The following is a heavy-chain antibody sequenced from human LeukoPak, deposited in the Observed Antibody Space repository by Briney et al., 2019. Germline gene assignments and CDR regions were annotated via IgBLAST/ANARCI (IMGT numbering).Heavy chain of an antibody. CDR1: GFTFSSYA. V-gene: IGHV3-23*01. Sequence: PGGSLRLSCAASGFTFSSYAMSWVRQAPGKGLEWVSAISGSGGRTYYADSVKGRFTISRDNSKSTLYLQMNSLRAEDTAVYYCAKVIVAAAGLYYFDYWGQGTLVTVSS. J-gene: IGHJ4*02. CDR2: ISGSGGRT. D-gene: IGHD6-13*01. CDR3: AKVIVAAAGLYYFDY.